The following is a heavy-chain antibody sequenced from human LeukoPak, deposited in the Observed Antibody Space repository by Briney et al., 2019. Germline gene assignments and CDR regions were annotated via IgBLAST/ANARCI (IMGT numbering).Heavy chain of an antibody. Sequence: GGSLRLSCAASGFTFSSYSMNWVRQAPGKGLEWVSSISSSSSYIYYADSVKGRFTISRDNAKNSLYLQMNSLRAEDTAVYYCARDTYYYDSSGSWFDPWGQGTLVTVPS. CDR2: ISSSSSYI. D-gene: IGHD3-22*01. J-gene: IGHJ5*02. V-gene: IGHV3-21*01. CDR3: ARDTYYYDSSGSWFDP. CDR1: GFTFSSYS.